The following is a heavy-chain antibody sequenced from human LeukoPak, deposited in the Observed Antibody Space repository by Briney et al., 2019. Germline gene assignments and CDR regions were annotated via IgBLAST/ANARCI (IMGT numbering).Heavy chain of an antibody. Sequence: GGSLRLSCAASGFTFSDHYMDWVRQAPGKGLEWVGRARNKANSYTTEYAASVKGRFTISRDDSENSLHLQMNSLKTEDTAVYYCARVRYCSSTTCRGAFDIWGQGTMVTVSS. CDR3: ARVRYCSSTTCRGAFDI. V-gene: IGHV3-72*01. CDR2: ARNKANSYTT. D-gene: IGHD2-2*01. J-gene: IGHJ3*02. CDR1: GFTFSDHY.